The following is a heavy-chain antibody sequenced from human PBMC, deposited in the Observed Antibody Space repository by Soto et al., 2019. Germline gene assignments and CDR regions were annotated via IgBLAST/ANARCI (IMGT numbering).Heavy chain of an antibody. J-gene: IGHJ5*02. Sequence: ASVKVSCKVSGYTLTELSMRWVRQAPGKGLEWMGGFDPEDGETIYAQKFQGRVTMTEDTSTDTAYMELSSLRSEDTAVYYCATVYGSGSYYNPLEVLAWFDPWGQGTLVTVSS. V-gene: IGHV1-24*01. CDR3: ATVYGSGSYYNPLEVLAWFDP. CDR2: FDPEDGET. D-gene: IGHD3-10*01. CDR1: GYTLTELS.